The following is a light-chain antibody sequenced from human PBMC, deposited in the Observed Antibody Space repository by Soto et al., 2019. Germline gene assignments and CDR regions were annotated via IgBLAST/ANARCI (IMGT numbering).Light chain of an antibody. CDR1: SSNIGAGYD. Sequence: QSVLTQPPSVSGAPGQRVTISCTGSSSNIGAGYDVHWYQQLPGTAPKLLIYGNSNRPSGVPERFSGSKSGTSASLAITGLQAEDEADYYCQSYDSSLSAYVVFGGGTQLTVL. CDR2: GNS. CDR3: QSYDSSLSAYVV. J-gene: IGLJ2*01. V-gene: IGLV1-40*01.